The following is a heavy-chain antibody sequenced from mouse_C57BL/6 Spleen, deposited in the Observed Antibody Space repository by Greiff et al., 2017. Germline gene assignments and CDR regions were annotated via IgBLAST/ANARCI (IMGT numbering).Heavy chain of an antibody. Sequence: EVQAVASGGGLVKPGGSLQLSCAASGLSFSSYAMSWVRPTPEKRLEWVATISDGGSYTYSPDNVQGRFTISRDNAKNNLYLQMSHLKYEDTAMYYCARDGYDWFAYWGQGTLVTVSA. CDR1: GLSFSSYA. CDR3: ARDGYDWFAY. CDR2: ISDGGSYT. V-gene: IGHV5-4*01. D-gene: IGHD2-2*01. J-gene: IGHJ3*01.